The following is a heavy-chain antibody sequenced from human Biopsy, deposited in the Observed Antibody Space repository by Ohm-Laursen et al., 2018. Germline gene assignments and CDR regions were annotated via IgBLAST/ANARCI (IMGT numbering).Heavy chain of an antibody. CDR2: MNQDGSEE. D-gene: IGHD6-13*01. CDR3: ARGPSGTAAGRFAS. J-gene: IGHJ4*02. Sequence: SLRLSCAASGFIFSRYWMNWVRQTPEKGLEWVANMNQDGSEEHYVDSVKGRFTISRDNSKSSPYLQMNSLRDEDTAVYYCARGPSGTAAGRFASWGQGTLVTVSS. CDR1: GFIFSRYW. V-gene: IGHV3-7*04.